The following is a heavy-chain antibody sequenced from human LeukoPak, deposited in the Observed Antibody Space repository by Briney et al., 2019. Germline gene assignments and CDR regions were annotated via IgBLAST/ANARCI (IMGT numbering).Heavy chain of an antibody. Sequence: GGSLRLFCAASGFTFSSYAMSWVRQAPGKGLEWVSAISGSGGSTYYADSVKGRFTISRDNSKNTLYLQMNSLRAEDTAVYYCAKDSSSSFSFDYWGQGTLVTVSS. D-gene: IGHD6-13*01. J-gene: IGHJ4*02. V-gene: IGHV3-23*01. CDR2: ISGSGGST. CDR3: AKDSSSSFSFDY. CDR1: GFTFSSYA.